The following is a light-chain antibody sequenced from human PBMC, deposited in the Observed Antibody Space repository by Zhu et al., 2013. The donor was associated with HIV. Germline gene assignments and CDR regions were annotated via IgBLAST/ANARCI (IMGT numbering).Light chain of an antibody. CDR1: QRISGNY. CDR2: GAS. Sequence: EVVLTQSPGALSLSPGDRATLSCRASQRISGNYLAWYQHKLGQAPRLLIYGASTRATGVPDRFTGSGSGTDFTLTINRLEPADFAVYYCQEYAGSPGSFGQGTTVEVK. CDR3: QEYAGSPGS. J-gene: IGKJ1*01. V-gene: IGKV3-20*01.